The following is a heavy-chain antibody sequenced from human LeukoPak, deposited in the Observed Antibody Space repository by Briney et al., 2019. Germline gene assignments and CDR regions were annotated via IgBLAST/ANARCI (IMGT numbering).Heavy chain of an antibody. CDR2: ISSSSSSYI. CDR3: ARGDTAMVTGYYYYGMDV. J-gene: IGHJ6*02. D-gene: IGHD5-18*01. Sequence: GGSLRLSCAASGFTFSSYSMNWVRQAPGKGLEWVSSISSSSSSYIYYADSVKGRFTISRDNAKNSLYLQTNSLRAEDTAVYYCARGDTAMVTGYYYYGMDVWGQGTTVTVSS. V-gene: IGHV3-21*01. CDR1: GFTFSSYS.